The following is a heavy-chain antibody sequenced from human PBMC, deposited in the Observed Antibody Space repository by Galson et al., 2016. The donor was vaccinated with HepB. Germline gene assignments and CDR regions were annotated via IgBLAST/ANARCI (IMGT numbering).Heavy chain of an antibody. CDR2: TYYRSKWWN. D-gene: IGHD7-27*01. CDR1: GDSVTNNGAA. CDR3: ARAETNWDGTGDHWFDP. J-gene: IGHJ5*02. V-gene: IGHV6-1*01. Sequence: SGDSVTNNGAAWTRIRQSPSRGLEWLGRTYYRSKWWNTYAVSVKSRITINPDTSKNQFSLQLNSVTPEDTAVYYCARAETNWDGTGDHWFDPWGQGTLVTVSA.